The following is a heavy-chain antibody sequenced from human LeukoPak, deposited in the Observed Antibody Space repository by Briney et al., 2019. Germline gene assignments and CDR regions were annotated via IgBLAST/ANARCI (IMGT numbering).Heavy chain of an antibody. D-gene: IGHD3-22*01. Sequence: QSGGSLRLSCAASGFTFSAFWMHWVRQAPGKGLVWVSRINSDDSRTTYADSVKGRFTISRDNAKNTLYLQMNSLRAEDTAVYYCARGLVHVTSGYYSDYWGQGTLVTVSS. CDR2: INSDDSRT. J-gene: IGHJ4*02. V-gene: IGHV3-74*01. CDR1: GFTFSAFW. CDR3: ARGLVHVTSGYYSDY.